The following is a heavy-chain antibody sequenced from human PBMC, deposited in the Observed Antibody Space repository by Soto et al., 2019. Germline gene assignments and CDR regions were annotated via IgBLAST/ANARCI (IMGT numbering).Heavy chain of an antibody. CDR1: GGSISSYY. D-gene: IGHD6-19*01. Sequence: QVQLQESGPGLVKPSETLSLTCTVSGGSISSYYWSWIRQPPGKGLEWIGYIYYSGSTNYNPSLKRRVTISVDTSKNQFSLKLSSVTAADTAVYYCARGSSGWYGYWGQGTLVTVSS. CDR2: IYYSGST. J-gene: IGHJ4*02. V-gene: IGHV4-59*01. CDR3: ARGSSGWYGY.